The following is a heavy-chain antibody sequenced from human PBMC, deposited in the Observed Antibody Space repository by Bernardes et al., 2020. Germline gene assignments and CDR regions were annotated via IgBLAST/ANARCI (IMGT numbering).Heavy chain of an antibody. J-gene: IGHJ4*02. Sequence: ASVKVSCKASGYTFASYVIIWVRQAPGQGLEWMGWISAYNGNTNYAQKLQGRVTMTTDTSTSTAYMELRSLRSDDTAVYYCARYLAAGTLSPFDYWGQGTLVTVSS. V-gene: IGHV1-18*01. CDR3: ARYLAAGTLSPFDY. CDR1: GYTFASYV. D-gene: IGHD6-13*01. CDR2: ISAYNGNT.